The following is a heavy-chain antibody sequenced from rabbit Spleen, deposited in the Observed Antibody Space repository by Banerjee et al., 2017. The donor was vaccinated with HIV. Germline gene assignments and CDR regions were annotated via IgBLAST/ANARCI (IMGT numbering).Heavy chain of an antibody. J-gene: IGHJ4*01. CDR2: INTATGKA. CDR1: GFSFGDRDV. V-gene: IGHV1S45*01. Sequence: QEQLVESGGGLVQPEGSLTLTCTAAGFSFGDRDVRCWVLQAPGKGLEWIACINTATGKAVYATWASGRFTISRTSSTTVTLRMTSLTAADRATYFCARDLVGVIGWNFYLWGPGTLVTVS. D-gene: IGHD2-1*01. CDR3: ARDLVGVIGWNFYL.